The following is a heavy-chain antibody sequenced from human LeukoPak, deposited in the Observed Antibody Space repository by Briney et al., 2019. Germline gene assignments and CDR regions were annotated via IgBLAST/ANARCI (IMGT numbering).Heavy chain of an antibody. CDR3: ARRDLGIAVALTDY. J-gene: IGHJ4*02. CDR2: IWPGDSTT. V-gene: IGHV5-51*01. Sequence: GESLKISCKGSGYSFTDYWIGWVRQMPGKGLEWMAIIWPGDSTTRYSPSFQGQVTISADKSITTAYLQWSSLKASDTAMYYCARRDLGIAVALTDYWGQGTLVTVSS. D-gene: IGHD6-19*01. CDR1: GYSFTDYW.